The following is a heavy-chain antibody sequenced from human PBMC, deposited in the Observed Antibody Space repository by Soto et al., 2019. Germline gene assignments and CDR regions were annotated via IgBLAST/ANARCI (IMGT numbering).Heavy chain of an antibody. CDR1: GFTFSSYA. V-gene: IGHV3-23*01. CDR2: ISGSGGST. CDR3: AKDGTTITMIVGNWFDP. Sequence: GGSLRLSCAASGFTFSSYAMNWVRQAPGKGLEWVSAISGSGGSTYYADSVKGRFTISRDNSKNTLYLQMNSLRAEDTAVYYCAKDGTTITMIVGNWFDPWGQGTLVTVSS. J-gene: IGHJ5*02. D-gene: IGHD3-22*01.